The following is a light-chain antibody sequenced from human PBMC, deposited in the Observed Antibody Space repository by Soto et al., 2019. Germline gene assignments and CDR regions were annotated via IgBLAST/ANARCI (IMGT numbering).Light chain of an antibody. CDR1: SGYSNYK. CDR2: VGTGGIVG. Sequence: QLVLTQPPSASASLGASVTLTCTVSSGYSNYKVDWYQQRPGKGPRFVMRVGTGGIVGSKGDGIPDRFSVLGSGLNRYLTIKNIQEEDESDYHCGADHGSGSNFVVFGGGTKVTVL. CDR3: GADHGSGSNFVV. V-gene: IGLV9-49*01. J-gene: IGLJ2*01.